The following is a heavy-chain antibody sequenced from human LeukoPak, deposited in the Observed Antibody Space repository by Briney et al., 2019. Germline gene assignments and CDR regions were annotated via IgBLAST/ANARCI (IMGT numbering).Heavy chain of an antibody. J-gene: IGHJ6*02. CDR1: GGTFSSYA. CDR3: ATGRFNYYYYGMDV. Sequence: GASVKVSCKASGGTFSSYAISWVRQAPGQGIEWMGRIIPILGIANYAQKFQGRVTITADKSTSTAYMELSSLRSEDTAVYYCATGRFNYYYYGMDVWGQGTTVTVSS. D-gene: IGHD3-16*01. CDR2: IIPILGIA. V-gene: IGHV1-69*04.